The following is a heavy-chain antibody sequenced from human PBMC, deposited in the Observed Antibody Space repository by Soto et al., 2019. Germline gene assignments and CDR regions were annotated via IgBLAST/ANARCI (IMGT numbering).Heavy chain of an antibody. CDR2: INHSGRV. D-gene: IGHD3-22*01. Sequence: SETLSLTCTVYGGSFSGHSWTWIRPSPGKGLEWIGDINHSGRVNYSPSLKSRVTISLDTSKNQFSLTLSAVTAADTAMYYCSTRAYDTNGYYRFDPWGQGTLVTVSS. V-gene: IGHV4-34*01. CDR1: GGSFSGHS. CDR3: STRAYDTNGYYRFDP. J-gene: IGHJ5*01.